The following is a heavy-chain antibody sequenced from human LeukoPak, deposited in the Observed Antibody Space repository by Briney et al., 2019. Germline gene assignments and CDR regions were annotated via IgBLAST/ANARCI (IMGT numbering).Heavy chain of an antibody. V-gene: IGHV3-21*01. D-gene: IGHD3-10*01. Sequence: GGSLRLSCAASGFTFSSYSMNWVRQAPGKGPEWVSSISSSSSYIYYADSVKGRFTISRDNAKNSLYLQMNSLRAEDTAVYYCARGGALLWFGALVAFDVWGQGTMVTVSS. CDR3: ARGGALLWFGALVAFDV. J-gene: IGHJ3*01. CDR1: GFTFSSYS. CDR2: ISSSSSYI.